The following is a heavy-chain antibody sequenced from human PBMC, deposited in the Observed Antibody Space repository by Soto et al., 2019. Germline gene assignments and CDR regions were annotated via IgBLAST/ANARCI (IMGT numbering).Heavy chain of an antibody. Sequence: QVQLVESGGGVVQPGRSLRLSCAASGFTFSSYGMHWVRQAPGKGLEWVAVISYDGSNKYYADSVKGRFTISRDNSKNTLYLQMNSLSAEDTAVYYCAKDLRGPRWELLYGMDVWGQGTTVTVSS. CDR3: AKDLRGPRWELLYGMDV. J-gene: IGHJ6*02. V-gene: IGHV3-30*18. D-gene: IGHD1-26*01. CDR2: ISYDGSNK. CDR1: GFTFSSYG.